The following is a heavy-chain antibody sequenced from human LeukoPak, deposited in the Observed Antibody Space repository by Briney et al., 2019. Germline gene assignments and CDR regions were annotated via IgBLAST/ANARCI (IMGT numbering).Heavy chain of an antibody. D-gene: IGHD1-1*01. CDR3: AVSLTTGGYYGMGV. CDR2: FDPEDGET. J-gene: IGHJ6*02. V-gene: IGHV1-24*01. Sequence: ASVTVSFKFSGYTLTELSLHWVRQAPGKGREGMGRFDPEDGETIYARKFQGRVTMTEDTSTDTAYMELSSLRSEDTAVYFCAVSLTTGGYYGMGVWGQGTTVTVSS. CDR1: GYTLTELS.